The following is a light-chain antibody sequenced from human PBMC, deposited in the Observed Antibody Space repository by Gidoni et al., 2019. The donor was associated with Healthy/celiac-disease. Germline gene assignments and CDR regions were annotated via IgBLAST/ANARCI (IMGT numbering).Light chain of an antibody. Sequence: EIVLTQSPGTLSLSPGERATLSCRASQSVSSSYLVWYQQKPGQAPRLLIYGASSSATGIPDRFSGSGSGTDFTLTISRLEPEDFAVYYCQQYGSSPPLTFGGGTKVEIK. CDR3: QQYGSSPPLT. V-gene: IGKV3-20*01. CDR1: QSVSSSY. CDR2: GAS. J-gene: IGKJ4*01.